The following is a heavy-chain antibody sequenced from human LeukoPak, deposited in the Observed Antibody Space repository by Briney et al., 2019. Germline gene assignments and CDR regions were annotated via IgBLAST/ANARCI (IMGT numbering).Heavy chain of an antibody. V-gene: IGHV1-18*01. CDR2: ISVYNGNT. J-gene: IGHJ4*02. D-gene: IGHD1-1*01. CDR1: GYTFTSYG. CDR3: ARLEFAGTHYFDY. Sequence: ASVKVSCKPSGYTFTSYGISWVRQAPGQGLEWMGWISVYNGNTNYAQKLQGRVTMTTDTSTSTAYMDLRSLGSDDTAVYYCARLEFAGTHYFDYWGQGTLVTVSS.